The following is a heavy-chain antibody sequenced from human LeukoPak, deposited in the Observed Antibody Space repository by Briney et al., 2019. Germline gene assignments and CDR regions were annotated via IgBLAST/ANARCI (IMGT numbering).Heavy chain of an antibody. CDR3: AKSNSDYRIGSVSSDY. CDR2: ITSSGAAT. V-gene: IGHV3-23*01. D-gene: IGHD3-16*01. J-gene: IGHJ4*02. CDR1: GFTFTSYA. Sequence: GGSLRLSCAASGFTFTSYAMSWVRPAPGKGREWGSTITSSGAATYYADSVKGPFTTSTDTSKNALTLYLHMNSLTAEDTAVYYCAKSNSDYRIGSVSSDYWGEGTLVAVSS.